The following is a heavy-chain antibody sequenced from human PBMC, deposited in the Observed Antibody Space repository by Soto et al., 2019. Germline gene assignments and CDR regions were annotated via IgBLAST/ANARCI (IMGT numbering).Heavy chain of an antibody. CDR1: GGSISSGGYY. Sequence: SETLSLTCTVSGGSISSGGYYWSWIRQHPGKGLEWIGYIYYSGSTYYNPSLKSRVTISVDTSKNQFSLKLSSVTAADTAVYYCARLPLDAFDIWGQGTMVTISS. CDR2: IYYSGST. J-gene: IGHJ3*02. CDR3: ARLPLDAFDI. V-gene: IGHV4-31*03.